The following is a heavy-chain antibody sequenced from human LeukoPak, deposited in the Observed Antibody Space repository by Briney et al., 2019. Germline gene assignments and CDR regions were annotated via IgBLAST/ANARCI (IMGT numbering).Heavy chain of an antibody. CDR1: GGSFSGYY. CDR3: ARRARALEMATTFDY. J-gene: IGHJ4*02. D-gene: IGHD5-24*01. V-gene: IGHV4-34*01. CDR2: INHSGST. Sequence: SETLSLTCAVYGGSFSGYYWSWIRQPPGKGLEWIGEINHSGSTNYNPSLKSRVTISVDTSKNQFSLKLSSVTAADTAVYYCARRARALEMATTFDYWGQGTLVTVSS.